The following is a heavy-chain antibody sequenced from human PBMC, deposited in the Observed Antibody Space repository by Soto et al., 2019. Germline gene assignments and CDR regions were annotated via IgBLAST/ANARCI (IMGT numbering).Heavy chain of an antibody. CDR1: GFTVVSNY. CDR2: SGGST. V-gene: IGHV3-53*04. D-gene: IGHD3-22*01. J-gene: IGHJ6*02. Sequence: EVQLVESGGGLVQPGGSLRLSCAASGFTVVSNYSGGSTYYADSVKGRFTISRHNSKNTLYLQMNSLRAEDTAVYYCARDPYYDSSGYLASHGMDVWGQGTTVTVSS. CDR3: ARDPYYDSSGYLASHGMDV.